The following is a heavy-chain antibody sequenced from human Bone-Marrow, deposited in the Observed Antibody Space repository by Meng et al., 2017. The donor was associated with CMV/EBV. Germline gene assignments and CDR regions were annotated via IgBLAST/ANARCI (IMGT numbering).Heavy chain of an antibody. D-gene: IGHD6-6*01. CDR2: INPNSGGT. Sequence: ASVKVSCKASGYTFTGYYMHWVRQAPGQGLEWMGWINPNSGGTNYAQKFQGRVTMTRDTSISTAYMELSRLRSEDTAVYCCARPYSSSGAGWFDPWGQGTLVTVSS. J-gene: IGHJ5*02. CDR1: GYTFTGYY. V-gene: IGHV1-2*02. CDR3: ARPYSSSGAGWFDP.